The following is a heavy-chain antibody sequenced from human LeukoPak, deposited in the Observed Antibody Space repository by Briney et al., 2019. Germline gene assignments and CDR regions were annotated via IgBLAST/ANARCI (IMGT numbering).Heavy chain of an antibody. CDR1: GYTFTSYV. D-gene: IGHD3-16*01. J-gene: IGHJ4*02. Sequence: ASVKVSCKASGYTFTSYVMHWVRQAPGQRLEWMGWINAGNGNTKYSQKFQGRVTITRDTSASTAYMELSSLRSEDTAVYYCARVSYYDYVWGSYPPSGFDYWGQGTLVTVSS. V-gene: IGHV1-3*01. CDR3: ARVSYYDYVWGSYPPSGFDY. CDR2: INAGNGNT.